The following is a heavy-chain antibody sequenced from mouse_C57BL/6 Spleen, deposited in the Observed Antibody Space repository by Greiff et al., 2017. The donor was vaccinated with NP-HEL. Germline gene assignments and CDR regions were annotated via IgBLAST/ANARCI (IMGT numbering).Heavy chain of an antibody. D-gene: IGHD6-1*01. CDR1: GFTFSSYT. CDR3: ARLSPYYFDY. Sequence: EVKLVESGGGLVKPGGSLKLSCAASGFTFSSYTMSWVRQTPEKRLEWVATISGGGGNTYYPDSVKGRFTISRDNAKNTLYLQMSSLRSEDTALYYCARLSPYYFDYWGQGTTLTVSS. J-gene: IGHJ2*01. CDR2: ISGGGGNT. V-gene: IGHV5-9*01.